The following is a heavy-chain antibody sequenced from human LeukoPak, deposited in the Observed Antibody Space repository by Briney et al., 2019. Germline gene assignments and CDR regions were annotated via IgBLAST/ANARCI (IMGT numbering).Heavy chain of an antibody. V-gene: IGHV1-2*02. CDR1: GYTFTDYY. D-gene: IGHD1-14*01. CDR3: ARDVRNQQPDPFDI. Sequence: ASVTVSCKASGYTFTDYYMHWVRQAPGQGLEWMGWINPNSGDTNYAQKFQGRVTMTRDTSISTAYMELTILRSDDTAVYYCARDVRNQQPDPFDIWGQGTMVTVSS. CDR2: INPNSGDT. J-gene: IGHJ3*02.